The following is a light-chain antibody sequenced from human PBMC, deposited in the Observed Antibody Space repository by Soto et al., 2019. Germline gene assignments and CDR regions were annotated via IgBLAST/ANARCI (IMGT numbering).Light chain of an antibody. J-gene: IGKJ5*01. Sequence: EIVLTQSPATLSLSPGERATLSCRASQSVSSYLAWYQHRPGQAPRLLIYQTSIRAAGIPDRFSGSGSGTEFAFIISSLQSEDVAVYYCQQYSNRPPAITFGQGTRLEIK. CDR1: QSVSSY. V-gene: IGKV3D-15*01. CDR2: QTS. CDR3: QQYSNRPPAIT.